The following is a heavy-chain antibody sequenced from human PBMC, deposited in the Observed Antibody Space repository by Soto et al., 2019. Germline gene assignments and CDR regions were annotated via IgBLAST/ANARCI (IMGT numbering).Heavy chain of an antibody. CDR1: GYTFTSYD. J-gene: IGHJ6*03. CDR3: ARGRHYGFWSGYLSPGARYYYMDV. CDR2: MNPNSGNT. Sequence: GASVKVSCKASGYTFTSYDINWVRQATGQGLEWMGWMNPNSGNTGYAQKFQGRVTMTRNTSISTAYMELSSLRSEDTAVYYCARGRHYGFWSGYLSPGARYYYMDVWGKGTTVTVSS. V-gene: IGHV1-8*01. D-gene: IGHD3-3*01.